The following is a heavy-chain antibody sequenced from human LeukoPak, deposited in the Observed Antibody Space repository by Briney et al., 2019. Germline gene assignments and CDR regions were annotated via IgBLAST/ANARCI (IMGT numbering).Heavy chain of an antibody. D-gene: IGHD3-10*01. CDR3: TRAMYGSGSYYFLY. V-gene: IGHV3-49*03. CDR2: IRSKAYGGTT. Sequence: PGGSLRLSCTASGFTFGDYAMNWFRQAPGKGLEWVGFIRSKAYGGTTEYAASVKGRFTISRDDSKSIAYLQMNSLKTEDTAVYYCTRAMYGSGSYYFLYWGQGTLVTVSS. CDR1: GFTFGDYA. J-gene: IGHJ4*02.